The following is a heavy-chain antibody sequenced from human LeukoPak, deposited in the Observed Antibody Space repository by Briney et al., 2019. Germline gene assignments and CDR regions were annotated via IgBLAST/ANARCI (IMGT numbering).Heavy chain of an antibody. CDR1: GFTFSSYA. Sequence: PGGSLRLSCAAYGFTFSSYAMSWVRQAPGKGLEWVSAFSGGGGSTFYADSVKGRFTISRDNSKNTLYLQMNSLRAENTAVYYCAKRPPDVLRFLEWLLLGRFDPWGQGTLVTVSS. CDR3: AKRPPDVLRFLEWLLLGRFDP. CDR2: FSGGGGST. D-gene: IGHD3-3*01. J-gene: IGHJ5*02. V-gene: IGHV3-23*01.